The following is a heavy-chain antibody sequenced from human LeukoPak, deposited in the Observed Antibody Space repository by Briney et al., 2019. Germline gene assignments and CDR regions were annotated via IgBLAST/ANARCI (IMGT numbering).Heavy chain of an antibody. CDR1: GFTFSNYG. Sequence: GGSLRLSCAASGFTFSNYGIDWVRHAPGKGREWVALISYDAYIKYHANSMKGRFTVSRDNSKNTVYLQVNSLRTADTAVYYCARDAYFDTRGYPEYWGQGTLVTASS. V-gene: IGHV3-30*03. CDR2: ISYDAYIK. CDR3: ARDAYFDTRGYPEY. D-gene: IGHD3-22*01. J-gene: IGHJ4*02.